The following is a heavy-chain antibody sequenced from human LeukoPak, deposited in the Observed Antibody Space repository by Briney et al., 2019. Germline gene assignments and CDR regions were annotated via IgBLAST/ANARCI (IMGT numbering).Heavy chain of an antibody. CDR3: ARSGERYYYYYYGMDV. D-gene: IGHD3-10*01. CDR1: GYTFTSYG. J-gene: IGHJ6*02. Sequence: ASVKVSCKASGYTFTSYGISWVRQAPGQGLEWMGWISAYNGNTNYAQKLQGRVTMTTDTSTSTAYMELRSLRSDDTAVYYCARSGERYYYYYYGMDVWGQGTTVTVSS. CDR2: ISAYNGNT. V-gene: IGHV1-18*01.